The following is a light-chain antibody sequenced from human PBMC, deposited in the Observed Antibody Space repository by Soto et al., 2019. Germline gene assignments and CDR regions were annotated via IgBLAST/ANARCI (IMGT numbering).Light chain of an antibody. V-gene: IGLV2-11*01. Sequence: QSALTQPRSVSGSPGQSVTVSCTGTSRDVGIYNYVSWYQQRPGTAPKVMIYDVTKRPSGVPDRFSGSKSANTASLTISRLQADDEADYYCCSYAGNYTLLFGGGTKVTVL. CDR1: SRDVGIYNY. CDR2: DVT. J-gene: IGLJ2*01. CDR3: CSYAGNYTLL.